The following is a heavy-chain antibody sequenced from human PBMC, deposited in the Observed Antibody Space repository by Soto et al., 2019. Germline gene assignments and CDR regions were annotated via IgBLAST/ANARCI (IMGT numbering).Heavy chain of an antibody. J-gene: IGHJ4*02. V-gene: IGHV3-23*01. D-gene: IGHD3-10*01. Sequence: GGSLRLSCAASGFTFSSYAMSWVRQAPGKGLEWVSAISGSGGSTYYADSVKGRFTISRDNSKNTLYLQMNSLRAEDTAVYYCAKDPLLWFGELPNLLFDYWGQGTLVTVSS. CDR1: GFTFSSYA. CDR3: AKDPLLWFGELPNLLFDY. CDR2: ISGSGGST.